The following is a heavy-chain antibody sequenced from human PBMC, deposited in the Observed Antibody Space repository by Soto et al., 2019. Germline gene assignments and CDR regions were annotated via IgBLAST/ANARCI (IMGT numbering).Heavy chain of an antibody. Sequence: SETLSLTCAVYGGSFSGYYWSWIRQPPGKELEWIGEINHSGSTNYNPSLKSRVTISVDTSKNQFSLKLSSVTAADTAVYYCARGASILEWTPFDYWGQGTLVTVSS. V-gene: IGHV4-34*01. CDR1: GGSFSGYY. J-gene: IGHJ4*02. CDR3: ARGASILEWTPFDY. CDR2: INHSGST. D-gene: IGHD3-3*01.